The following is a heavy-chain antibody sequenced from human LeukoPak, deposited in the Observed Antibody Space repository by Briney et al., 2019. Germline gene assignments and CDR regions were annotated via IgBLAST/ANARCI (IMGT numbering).Heavy chain of an antibody. J-gene: IGHJ3*01. CDR3: ARHVTVTYDAFDL. CDR2: VYYKGDT. D-gene: IGHD4-11*01. Sequence: SETLSLTCSISGGSTTGYFWTWIRRPPGKGPEWIGYVYYKGDTSYSPSLDGRVSISVDTSKKQFSLKLNSVTAADTAVYYCARHVTVTYDAFDLWGQGTLVTVSS. CDR1: GGSTTGYF. V-gene: IGHV4-59*08.